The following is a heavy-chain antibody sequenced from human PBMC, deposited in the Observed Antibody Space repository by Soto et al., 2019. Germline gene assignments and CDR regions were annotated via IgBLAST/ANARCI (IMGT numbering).Heavy chain of an antibody. CDR3: ARDSPVHDAFDI. Sequence: ETLSLTCTVSGGSISSYYWSWIRQPPGKGLEWIGYIYYSGSTNYNPSLKSRVTISVDTSKNQFSLKLSSVTAADTAVYYCARDSPVHDAFDIWGQGTMVTVSS. CDR2: IYYSGST. V-gene: IGHV4-59*01. CDR1: GGSISSYY. J-gene: IGHJ3*02.